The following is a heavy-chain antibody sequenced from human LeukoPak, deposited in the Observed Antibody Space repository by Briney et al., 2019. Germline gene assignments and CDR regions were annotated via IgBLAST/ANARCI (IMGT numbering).Heavy chain of an antibody. Sequence: PSETLSLTCTVSGDSISSYYWTWIRQLPGKGLEWIGYIYNTGGTDYNPSLRSRVTISVDTSKNQFSLKLSSVTAADTAVYYCARESVAGTRMFDPWGQGTLVTVSS. D-gene: IGHD6-19*01. CDR2: IYNTGGT. CDR3: ARESVAGTRMFDP. J-gene: IGHJ5*02. V-gene: IGHV4-59*01. CDR1: GDSISSYY.